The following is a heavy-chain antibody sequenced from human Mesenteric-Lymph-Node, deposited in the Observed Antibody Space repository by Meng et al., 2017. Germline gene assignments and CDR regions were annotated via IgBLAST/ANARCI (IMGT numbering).Heavy chain of an antibody. J-gene: IGHJ3*02. CDR3: ARDRTGIAVTHWTDAFDM. Sequence: QVELVQAGAEVKKPGSSVRVSCKTSGDTFSKFAISWVRQAPGQRPEWLGVIIPLFDTANYAEKFRDRITFIADKSTTTAYLELSSLRSEDTATYYCARDRTGIAVTHWTDAFDMWGQGTMVTVSS. CDR2: IIPLFDTA. D-gene: IGHD6-19*01. V-gene: IGHV1-69*06. CDR1: GDTFSKFA.